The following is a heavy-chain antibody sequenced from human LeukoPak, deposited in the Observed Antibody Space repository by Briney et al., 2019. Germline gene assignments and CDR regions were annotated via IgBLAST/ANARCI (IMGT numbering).Heavy chain of an antibody. CDR2: ISYSGST. CDR1: GGSISGYY. V-gene: IGHV4-59*01. D-gene: IGHD6-25*01. Sequence: SETLSLTCTVSGGSISGYYWSWIRQPPGKGLEWIGNISYSGSTNYNPSLKSRVTISVDRSKNQFSLNLSSVTAADTAVYYCARVQRLAYYFDYWGQGTLVTVSS. J-gene: IGHJ4*02. CDR3: ARVQRLAYYFDY.